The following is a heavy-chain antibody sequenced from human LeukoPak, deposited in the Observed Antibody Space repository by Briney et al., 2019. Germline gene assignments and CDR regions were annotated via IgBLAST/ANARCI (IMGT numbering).Heavy chain of an antibody. V-gene: IGHV4-59*01. CDR2: IYYSGST. J-gene: IGHJ5*02. Sequence: PSETLSLTCTVSGGSISSYYWSWIRQPPGKGLEWIGYIYYSGSTNYNPSLKSRVTISVDTSKNQFSLKLSSVTAADTAVYYCARNKNSWFDPWGQGTLVTVSS. CDR3: ARNKNSWFDP. D-gene: IGHD2/OR15-2a*01. CDR1: GGSISSYY.